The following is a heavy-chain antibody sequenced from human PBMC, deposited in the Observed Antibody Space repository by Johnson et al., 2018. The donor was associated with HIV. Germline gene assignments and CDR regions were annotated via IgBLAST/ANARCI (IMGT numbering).Heavy chain of an antibody. CDR3: ARTRQYYEAFDI. J-gene: IGHJ3*02. Sequence: VQLVESGGGLIQLGGSLRLSCAASGFTVSSNYMSWVRQAPGKGLEWVSVIYSGGSTYSADPVKGRFTISRDNAKNSLYLQMNRLRAEDTAVYYWARTRQYYEAFDIWGQGTMVIVSS. V-gene: IGHV3-53*01. CDR2: IYSGGST. CDR1: GFTVSSNY. D-gene: IGHD1-26*01.